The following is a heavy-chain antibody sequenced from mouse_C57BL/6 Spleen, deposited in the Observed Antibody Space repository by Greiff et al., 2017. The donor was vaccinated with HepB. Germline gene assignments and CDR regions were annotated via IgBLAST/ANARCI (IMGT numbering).Heavy chain of an antibody. V-gene: IGHV2-5*01. CDR3: AKNYYGNYGGFAY. J-gene: IGHJ3*01. CDR1: GFSLTSYG. CDR2: IWRGGST. Sequence: VKLMESGPGLVQPSQSLSITCTVSGFSLTSYGVHWVRQSPGKGLEWLGVIWRGGSTDYNAAFMSRLSITKDNSKSQVFFKMNSLQADDTAIYYCAKNYYGNYGGFAYWGQGTLVTVSA. D-gene: IGHD2-1*01.